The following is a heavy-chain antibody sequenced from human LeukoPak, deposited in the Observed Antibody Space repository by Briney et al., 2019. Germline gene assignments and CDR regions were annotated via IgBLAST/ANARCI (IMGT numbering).Heavy chain of an antibody. J-gene: IGHJ4*02. D-gene: IGHD1-1*01. CDR2: ISGSSSYM. Sequence: PGGSLRLSCAASGFTFSSYSMNWVRQAPGKGLEWVSSISGSSSYMYYADSVKGRFTISRDNAKNSLFLRMNSLRAEDTAVYYCARDESSGTVDYWGQGTLVTVSS. CDR1: GFTFSSYS. CDR3: ARDESSGTVDY. V-gene: IGHV3-21*01.